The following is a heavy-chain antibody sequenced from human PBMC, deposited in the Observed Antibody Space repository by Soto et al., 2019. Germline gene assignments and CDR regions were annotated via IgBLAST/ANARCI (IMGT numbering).Heavy chain of an antibody. CDR1: GFTFSSYA. CDR3: ATQDTYYYGSGSYYNFDY. D-gene: IGHD3-10*01. J-gene: IGHJ4*02. Sequence: GESLKISCAASGFTFSSYAMSWVRQAPGKGLEWVSAISGSGGSTYYADSVKGRFTISRDNSKNTLYLQMNSLRAEDTAVYYCATQDTYYYGSGSYYNFDYWGQGTLVTVSS. CDR2: ISGSGGST. V-gene: IGHV3-23*01.